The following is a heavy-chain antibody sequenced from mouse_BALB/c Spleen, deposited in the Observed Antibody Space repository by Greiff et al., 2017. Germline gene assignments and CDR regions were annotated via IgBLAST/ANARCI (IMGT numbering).Heavy chain of an antibody. J-gene: IGHJ4*01. CDR3: ARLYYRYDWGVYYYAMDY. CDR1: GFAFSRYW. Sequence: EVKLLESGGGLVQPGGSLKLSCAASGFAFSRYWMRWVRQAPGKGLEWIGEINPDSSTINYTPSLKDKFIISRDNAKNTLYLQMSKVRSEDTAMYYCARLYYRYDWGVYYYAMDYWGQGTSVTVSS. V-gene: IGHV4-1*02. D-gene: IGHD2-14*01. CDR2: INPDSSTI.